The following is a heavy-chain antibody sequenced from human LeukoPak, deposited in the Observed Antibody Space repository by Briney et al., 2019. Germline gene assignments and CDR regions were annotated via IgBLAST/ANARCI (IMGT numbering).Heavy chain of an antibody. Sequence: ASVKVSCKASGYTFTGYYMHWVRQAPGQRLEWMGWINPNSGGTNYAQKFQGWVTMTRDTSISTAYMELSRLRSDDTAVYYCARESQGYDFWSGYPYYYYYGMDVWGQGTTVTVSS. CDR2: INPNSGGT. D-gene: IGHD3-3*01. V-gene: IGHV1-2*04. CDR1: GYTFTGYY. J-gene: IGHJ6*02. CDR3: ARESQGYDFWSGYPYYYYYGMDV.